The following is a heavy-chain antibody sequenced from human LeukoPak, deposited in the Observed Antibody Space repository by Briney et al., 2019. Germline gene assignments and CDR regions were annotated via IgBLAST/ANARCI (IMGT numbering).Heavy chain of an antibody. CDR3: AKNGEPHYYMDV. V-gene: IGHV3-21*01. J-gene: IGHJ6*03. CDR1: GFTFSSYT. Sequence: GGSLRVSCAASGFTFSSYTMNWVRQAPGKGLEWVSSISSSSSYIHYADSVKGRFTISRDNAKNSLFLQMNSLRAEDTAVYYCAKNGEPHYYMDVLGKGTTVTVSS. CDR2: ISSSSSYI. D-gene: IGHD1-14*01.